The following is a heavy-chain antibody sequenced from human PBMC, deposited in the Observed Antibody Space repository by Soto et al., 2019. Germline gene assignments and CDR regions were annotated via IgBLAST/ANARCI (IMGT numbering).Heavy chain of an antibody. J-gene: IGHJ5*02. D-gene: IGHD3-3*01. CDR2: KHISGGT. CDR1: GGSVNGYY. CDR3: ARIGTILDIVTNNWFDP. Sequence: SETLSLTCAVYGGSVNGYYWNWIRQPPGKGLEWIAYKHISGGTYYNPSLRSRVTTSIDTSKNQFSLHLTSMTAADTAVYYCARIGTILDIVTNNWFDPWGQGTLVTVSS. V-gene: IGHV4-34*01.